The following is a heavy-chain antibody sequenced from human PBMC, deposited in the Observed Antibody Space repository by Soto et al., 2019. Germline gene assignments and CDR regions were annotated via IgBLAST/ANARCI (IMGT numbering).Heavy chain of an antibody. J-gene: IGHJ5*02. D-gene: IGHD3-22*01. V-gene: IGHV1-18*01. CDR1: GYTFTSYD. CDR3: ARGPYYYDSSGPRDP. CDR2: ISAYNGNT. Sequence: GASVKVSCKASGYTFTSYDISWVRQAPGQGLEWMGWISAYNGNTNYAQKLQGRVTMTTDTSTSTAYMELRSLRSDDTAVYYCARGPYYYDSSGPRDPWGQGTLVTVSS.